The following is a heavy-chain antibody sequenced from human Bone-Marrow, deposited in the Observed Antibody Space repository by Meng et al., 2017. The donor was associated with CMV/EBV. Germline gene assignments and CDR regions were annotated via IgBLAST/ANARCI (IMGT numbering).Heavy chain of an antibody. CDR3: ARDSSIAARPEIGVDY. CDR1: GYTFTGYY. D-gene: IGHD6-6*01. Sequence: ASVKVSCKASGYTFTGYYIHWVRQAPGQGLEWMGWINPNSGDTNCTRKFQGRVTLTRDTSITTAYMELSWLRSDDTAVYYCARDSSIAARPEIGVDYWGQGTLVTVSS. J-gene: IGHJ4*02. CDR2: INPNSGDT. V-gene: IGHV1-2*02.